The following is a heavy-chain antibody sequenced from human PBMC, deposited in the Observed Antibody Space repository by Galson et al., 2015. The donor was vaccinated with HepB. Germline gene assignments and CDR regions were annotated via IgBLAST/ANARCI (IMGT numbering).Heavy chain of an antibody. V-gene: IGHV3-48*02. Sequence: SLRLSCAASGFTFSSYTMNWVRQAPGKGLEWLSYISTDSSTIYYADSVKGRFTISRDNAKNSLYLQMHSLRDEDTAVYYCARVWLYYFDFWGQGTLVTVSS. CDR2: ISTDSSTI. D-gene: IGHD5-12*01. CDR3: ARVWLYYFDF. CDR1: GFTFSSYT. J-gene: IGHJ4*02.